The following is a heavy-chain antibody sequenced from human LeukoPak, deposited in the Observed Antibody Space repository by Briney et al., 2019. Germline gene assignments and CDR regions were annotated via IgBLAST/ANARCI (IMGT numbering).Heavy chain of an antibody. CDR2: IYYSGST. CDR1: GGSISSSSYY. CDR3: ARVVKDYDILTGYFPAHFDY. D-gene: IGHD3-9*01. Sequence: ASETLSLTCTVSGGSISSSSYYWGWIRQPPGKGLEWIGSIYYSGSTYYNPSLKSRVTISVDTSKNQFPLKLSSVTAADTAVYYCARVVKDYDILTGYFPAHFDYWGQGTLVTVSS. J-gene: IGHJ4*02. V-gene: IGHV4-39*06.